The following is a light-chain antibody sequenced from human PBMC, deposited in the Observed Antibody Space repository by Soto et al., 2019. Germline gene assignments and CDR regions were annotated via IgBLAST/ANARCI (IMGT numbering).Light chain of an antibody. J-gene: IGLJ1*01. V-gene: IGLV2-11*01. Sequence: QSVLTQPRSVSGSPGQSVTISCTGTSSDVGGYNYVSWYQQHPGKAPKLMIYDVSKRPSGVPDRFSGSKSGNTASLTISGLQAADEADYYCCSYAGSYTFVFGTGTKATVL. CDR1: SSDVGGYNY. CDR3: CSYAGSYTFV. CDR2: DVS.